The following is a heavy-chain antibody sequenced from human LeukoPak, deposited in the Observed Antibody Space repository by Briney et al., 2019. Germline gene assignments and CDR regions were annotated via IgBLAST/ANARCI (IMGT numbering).Heavy chain of an antibody. CDR3: ARGHPYCSGGSCYFDVVGASPNWFDP. J-gene: IGHJ5*02. D-gene: IGHD2-15*01. CDR2: ISSNGGST. CDR1: GFTFSSYA. Sequence: GGSLRLSCAASGFTFSSYAMHWVRQAPGKGLEYVSAISSNGGSTYYANSVKGRFTISRDNSKNTLYLQMGSLRAEDMAVYYCARGHPYCSGGSCYFDVVGASPNWFDPWGQGTLVTVSS. V-gene: IGHV3-64*01.